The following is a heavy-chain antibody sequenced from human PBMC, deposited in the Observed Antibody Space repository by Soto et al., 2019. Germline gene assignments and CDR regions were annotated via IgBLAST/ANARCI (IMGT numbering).Heavy chain of an antibody. CDR1: VGSISGYY. J-gene: IGHJ4*02. CDR3: ARHKNSRLTPDF. V-gene: IGHV4-59*08. CDR2: IYSSGST. D-gene: IGHD6-13*01. Sequence: PSETLSLTCTVSVGSISGYYWSWMRQPPGKGLQWIGYIYSSGSTTYSPSLKSRVTISVDTSKNQFSLKLSSVTAADTAFYYCARHKNSRLTPDFWGQGTLVTVSS.